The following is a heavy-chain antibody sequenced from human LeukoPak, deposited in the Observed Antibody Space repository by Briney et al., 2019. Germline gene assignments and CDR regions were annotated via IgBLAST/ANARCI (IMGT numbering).Heavy chain of an antibody. CDR1: GFTFSNYS. V-gene: IGHV3-21*01. CDR3: ARDFYDGSGTTDGFDI. CDR2: ITGSTSRI. Sequence: GGSLRLSCAASGFTFSNYSMNWVRHAPGKGLEGVSSITGSTSRIYYYADSVRGRFTISRDNAKSALYLQMNSLRAEDTAIYYCARDFYDGSGTTDGFDIWGQGTMVTVSS. D-gene: IGHD3-22*01. J-gene: IGHJ3*02.